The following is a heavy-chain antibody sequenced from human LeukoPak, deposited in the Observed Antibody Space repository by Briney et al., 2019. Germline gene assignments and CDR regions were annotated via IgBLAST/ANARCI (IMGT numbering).Heavy chain of an antibody. D-gene: IGHD1-26*01. CDR3: ARRRTEVGHYAMDV. CDR2: IYPGDSDT. V-gene: IGHV5-51*01. CDR1: GYSFSSYW. Sequence: GESLKISCKGYGYSFSSYWIGWVRQMPGKGLEWMGIIYPGDSDTRYSPSFQGQVTISADTSINTAYLQWSSLKASDTAMYYCARRRTEVGHYAMDVWGQGTTVTVSS. J-gene: IGHJ6*02.